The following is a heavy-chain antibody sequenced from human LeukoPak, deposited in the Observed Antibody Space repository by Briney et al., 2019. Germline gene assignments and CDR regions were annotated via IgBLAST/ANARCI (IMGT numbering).Heavy chain of an antibody. J-gene: IGHJ4*02. CDR1: GFTFSSYA. V-gene: IGHV3-30-3*01. D-gene: IGHD2/OR15-2a*01. CDR2: ISYDGSNK. CDR3: ARESFYGVDY. Sequence: PGGSLRLSCAASGFTFSSYAMHWVRQAPGKGLEWVAVISYDGSNKYYADSVKGRFTISRDNSKNTLYLQMNSLRAEDTAVYYCARESFYGVDYWGQGTLVTVSS.